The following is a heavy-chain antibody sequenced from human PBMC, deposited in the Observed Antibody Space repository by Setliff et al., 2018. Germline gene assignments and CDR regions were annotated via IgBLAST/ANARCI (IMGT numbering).Heavy chain of an antibody. CDR3: ARRAVTAEYFQH. D-gene: IGHD4-17*01. CDR2: IYPGDSDT. J-gene: IGHJ1*01. V-gene: IGHV5-51*01. CDR1: GYSFTTYW. Sequence: GESLKISCKGSGYSFTTYWIGWVRQMTGKGLEWMGIIYPGDSDTRYSPSFQGQVTISADKSISTAYLQLSSLKASDTAIYYCARRAVTAEYFQHWGHGTLVTVSS.